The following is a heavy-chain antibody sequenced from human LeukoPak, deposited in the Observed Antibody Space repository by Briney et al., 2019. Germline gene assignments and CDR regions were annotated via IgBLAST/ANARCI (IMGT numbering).Heavy chain of an antibody. Sequence: SETLSLTCAVYGGSFSGYYWSWIRQPPGKGLEWIGEINHSGSTNYNPSLKSRVTISVDTSKNQFSLKLSSVTAADTAVYYCAREPAAAGQDGFDYWGQGTLVTVSS. V-gene: IGHV4-34*01. CDR3: AREPAAAGQDGFDY. D-gene: IGHD6-13*01. CDR2: INHSGST. J-gene: IGHJ4*02. CDR1: GGSFSGYY.